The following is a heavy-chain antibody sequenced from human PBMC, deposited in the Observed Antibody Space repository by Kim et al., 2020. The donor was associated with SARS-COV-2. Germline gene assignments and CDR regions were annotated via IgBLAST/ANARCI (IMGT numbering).Heavy chain of an antibody. CDR2: ISGSGGST. CDR3: AKAPAAMQSWGDAFDI. V-gene: IGHV3-23*01. D-gene: IGHD2-2*01. Sequence: GGSLRLSCAASGFTFSSYAMSWVRQAPGKGLEWVSAISGSGGSTYYADSVKGRFTISRDNSKNTLYLQMNSLRAEDTAVYYCAKAPAAMQSWGDAFDIWGQGTMVTVSS. CDR1: GFTFSSYA. J-gene: IGHJ3*02.